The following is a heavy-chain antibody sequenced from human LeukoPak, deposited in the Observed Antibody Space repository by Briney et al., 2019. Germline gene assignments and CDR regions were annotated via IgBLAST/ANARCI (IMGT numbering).Heavy chain of an antibody. V-gene: IGHV3-33*01. D-gene: IGHD6-13*01. CDR3: ARGAAAGEFDY. J-gene: IGHJ4*02. CDR1: GFTFSSYG. Sequence: GRSLRLSCAASGFTFSSYGMHWVRQAPGKGLEWVAVIWYDGSNKYYADSVKGRFTISRDNSKNTLYLQMNSLRAEDTAVYYCARGAAAGEFDYWGQGTLVTVSS. CDR2: IWYDGSNK.